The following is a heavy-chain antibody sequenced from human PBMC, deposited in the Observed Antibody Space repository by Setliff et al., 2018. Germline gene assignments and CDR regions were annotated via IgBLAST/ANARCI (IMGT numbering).Heavy chain of an antibody. Sequence: SGPTLVNPTQTLTLTCTFSGFSLSTSGVGVGRIRQPPGKALEWLALIYWDDDKRYSPSLKSRLTITKDTSKNQVVLTMTNMDPVDTATYYCAHRRGDYYDSSGYYYDYWGQGTLVTVPQ. V-gene: IGHV2-5*02. CDR1: GFSLSTSGVG. D-gene: IGHD3-22*01. J-gene: IGHJ4*02. CDR2: IYWDDDK. CDR3: AHRRGDYYDSSGYYYDY.